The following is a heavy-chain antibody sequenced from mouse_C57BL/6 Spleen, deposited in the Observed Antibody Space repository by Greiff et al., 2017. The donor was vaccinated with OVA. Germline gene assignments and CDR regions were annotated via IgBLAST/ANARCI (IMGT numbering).Heavy chain of an antibody. J-gene: IGHJ4*01. V-gene: IGHV1-54*01. CDR3: AREDYDYDGRAYAMDY. Sequence: QVQLQQSGAELVRPGTSVKVSCKASGYAFTNYLIEWVKQRPGQGLEWIGVINPGSGGTNYNEKFKGKATLTADKSSSTAYMQLSSLTSEDSAVYFCAREDYDYDGRAYAMDYWGQGTSVTVSS. CDR1: GYAFTNYL. CDR2: INPGSGGT. D-gene: IGHD2-4*01.